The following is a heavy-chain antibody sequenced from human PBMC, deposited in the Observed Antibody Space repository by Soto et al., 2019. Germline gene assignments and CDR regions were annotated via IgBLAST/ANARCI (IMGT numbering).Heavy chain of an antibody. CDR1: GGSVTSNY. J-gene: IGHJ4*02. CDR2: IYHSGAT. CDR3: ARWDGIMFYFDY. Sequence: LSLTCAVSGGSVTSNYWTWVRQPPGKGLEWIGYIYHSGATNYNPSLKSRVTISIDTPKNQFSLRLSSMTAADTAVYYCARWDGIMFYFDYWGQGTLVTVSS. D-gene: IGHD1-1*01. V-gene: IGHV4-59*02.